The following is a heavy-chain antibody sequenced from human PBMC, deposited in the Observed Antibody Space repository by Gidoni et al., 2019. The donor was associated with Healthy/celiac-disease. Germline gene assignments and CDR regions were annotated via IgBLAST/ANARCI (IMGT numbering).Heavy chain of an antibody. D-gene: IGHD5-12*01. J-gene: IGHJ4*02. Sequence: EVQLLESGGGLVQPGGSLRLSCAASGFTFSSYAMSWVRQAPGKGLEWVSAISGSGGSTYYADSVKGRFTISRDNSKNTLYLQMNSLRAEDTAVYYCAHTGWEGWLRGKDVRGYFDYWGQGTLVTVSS. CDR3: AHTGWEGWLRGKDVRGYFDY. CDR1: GFTFSSYA. CDR2: ISGSGGST. V-gene: IGHV3-23*01.